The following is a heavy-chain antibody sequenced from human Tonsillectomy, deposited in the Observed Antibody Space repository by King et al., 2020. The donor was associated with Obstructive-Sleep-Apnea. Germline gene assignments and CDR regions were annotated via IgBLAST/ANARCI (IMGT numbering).Heavy chain of an antibody. J-gene: IGHJ4*02. CDR1: GFTFSSYG. CDR3: AKALSSWDY. CDR2: IRYDGSSK. V-gene: IGHV3-30*02. Sequence: VQLVESGGGVVQPGRSLRLSCAASGFTFSSYGMHWVRQAPGKGLEWVAFIRYDGSSKYYADSVKGRFTISRDNSKNTLYLQMNSLRTEDTGVYYCAKALSSWDYWGQGTLVTVSS. D-gene: IGHD6-13*01.